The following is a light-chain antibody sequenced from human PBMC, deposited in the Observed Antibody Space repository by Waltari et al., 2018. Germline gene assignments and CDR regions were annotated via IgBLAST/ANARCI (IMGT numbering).Light chain of an antibody. Sequence: EIVLTQSPVTLPVSPGDGATLFCKASQSVAGGLAWYQQKPGQAPRLLIHGASTRAPGFPATFSGSGSGTDFILTISSLQSEDFAVYYCQQYNSWPLTFGGGTTVEIK. CDR2: GAS. CDR1: QSVAGG. J-gene: IGKJ4*01. CDR3: QQYNSWPLT. V-gene: IGKV3-15*01.